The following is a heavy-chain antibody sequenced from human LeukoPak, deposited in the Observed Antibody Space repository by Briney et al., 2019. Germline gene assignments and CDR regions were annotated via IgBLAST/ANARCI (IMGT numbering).Heavy chain of an antibody. CDR3: ARGERGNWGLYYFDY. J-gene: IGHJ4*02. V-gene: IGHV5-51*01. CDR2: IYPGDSDT. Sequence: GESLKISCKGSGYSFTNYWIGWVRQMPGKGLEWMVIIYPGDSDTRYSPSFQGQVTISADKSISTAYLQWSSLKASDTAMYYCARGERGNWGLYYFDYWGQGTLVTVSS. CDR1: GYSFTNYW. D-gene: IGHD7-27*01.